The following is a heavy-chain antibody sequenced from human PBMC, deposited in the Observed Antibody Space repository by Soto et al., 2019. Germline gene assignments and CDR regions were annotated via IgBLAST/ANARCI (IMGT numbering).Heavy chain of an antibody. D-gene: IGHD3-10*01. CDR1: GYSFTSYW. Sequence: PGESLKISCKGSGYSFTSYWIGWVRQMPGKGLEWMGIIYPGDSDTRYSPSFQGQVTISADKSISTAYLQWSSLKASDTAMYYWAIVITMVRGVSDYWGQGTLVTVSS. CDR2: IYPGDSDT. J-gene: IGHJ4*02. CDR3: AIVITMVRGVSDY. V-gene: IGHV5-51*01.